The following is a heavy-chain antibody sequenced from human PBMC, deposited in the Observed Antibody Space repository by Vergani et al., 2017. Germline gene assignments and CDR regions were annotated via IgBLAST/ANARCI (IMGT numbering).Heavy chain of an antibody. V-gene: IGHV3-30*18. Sequence: QVQLVESGGGVVQPGRSLRLSCAASGFTFSSYGMHWVRQAPGKGLEWVAVISYDGSNKYYADSVKGRFTISRDNYKNTLYLQMNSLRAEDTAVYYCAKDLGLYYDVWSGSLVGTRTYYYYGMDVWGQGTTVTVSS. D-gene: IGHD3-3*01. J-gene: IGHJ6*02. CDR1: GFTFSSYG. CDR2: ISYDGSNK. CDR3: AKDLGLYYDVWSGSLVGTRTYYYYGMDV.